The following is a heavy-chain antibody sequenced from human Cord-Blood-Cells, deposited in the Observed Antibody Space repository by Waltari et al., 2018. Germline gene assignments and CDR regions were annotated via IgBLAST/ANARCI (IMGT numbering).Heavy chain of an antibody. Sequence: QVQLQESGPGLVKPSETLSLTCTVSGGSISSYYWSWIRQPPGKGLEWIGYIYYIGSTNYNPSLKSRVTISVHTSKNQFSLKLSSVPAADTAVYYCARGPYSSGWYFDYWGQGTLVTVSS. CDR3: ARGPYSSGWYFDY. J-gene: IGHJ4*02. CDR1: GGSISSYY. V-gene: IGHV4-59*01. CDR2: IYYIGST. D-gene: IGHD6-19*01.